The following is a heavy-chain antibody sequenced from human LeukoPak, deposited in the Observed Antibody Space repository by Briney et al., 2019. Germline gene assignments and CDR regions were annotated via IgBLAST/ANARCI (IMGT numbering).Heavy chain of an antibody. Sequence: PGGSLRLSCAASGFTVSSNYMSWVRQAPGKGLEWVSVIYSGGSTYYADSVKGRFTISRDNSKSTLYLRMNSLRAEDTALYYCAKTWSPQYSSAWYFDYWGQGTLVIVSS. D-gene: IGHD6-19*01. CDR2: IYSGGST. V-gene: IGHV3-53*01. CDR1: GFTVSSNY. CDR3: AKTWSPQYSSAWYFDY. J-gene: IGHJ4*02.